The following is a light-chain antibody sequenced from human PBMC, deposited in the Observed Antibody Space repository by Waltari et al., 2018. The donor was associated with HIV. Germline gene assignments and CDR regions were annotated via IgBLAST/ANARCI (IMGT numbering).Light chain of an antibody. J-gene: IGLJ1*01. Sequence: QSVLTQPPSVSGAPGQRVTISCTGSSSNIGAGYDVTWYQQLPGTAPKLLIYGNSNRPSGVPDRFSGSKSGTSASLAITGLQAEDEADYYCQSYDSSLSGPRVFGTGTKVTVL. CDR1: SSNIGAGYD. V-gene: IGLV1-40*01. CDR2: GNS. CDR3: QSYDSSLSGPRV.